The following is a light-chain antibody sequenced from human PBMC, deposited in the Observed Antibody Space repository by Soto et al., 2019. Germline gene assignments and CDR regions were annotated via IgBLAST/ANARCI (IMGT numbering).Light chain of an antibody. Sequence: QSVLTQPPSASGTPGQRVTISCSGSSSNIGSNTVNWYQQLPGTAPKPLIYGQNQRPSGVPDRFSSSKSGNSASLYISGLQSEDEADYYCAVWDDSLDGRVFGGGTKVTVL. J-gene: IGLJ2*01. CDR3: AVWDDSLDGRV. CDR1: SSNIGSNT. CDR2: GQN. V-gene: IGLV1-44*01.